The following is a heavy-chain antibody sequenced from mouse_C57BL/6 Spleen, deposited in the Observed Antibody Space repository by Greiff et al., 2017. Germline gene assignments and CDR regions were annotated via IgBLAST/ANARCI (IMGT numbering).Heavy chain of an antibody. V-gene: IGHV1-78*01. CDR3: ARNHYYGLRHFDY. J-gene: IGHJ2*01. CDR2: IYPRDGST. CDR1: GYTFTDHT. Sequence: VQLQESDAELVKPGASVKISCKVSGYTFTDHTIHWMKQRPEQGLEWIGYIYPRDGSTKYNEKFKGKATLTADKASSTAYMQLNSLTSEDSAVYFCARNHYYGLRHFDYWGQGTTLTVSS. D-gene: IGHD1-2*01.